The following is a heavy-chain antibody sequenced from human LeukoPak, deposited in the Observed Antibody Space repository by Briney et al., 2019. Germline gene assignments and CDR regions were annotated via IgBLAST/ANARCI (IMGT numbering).Heavy chain of an antibody. CDR3: ARESTVTVGDWFDP. J-gene: IGHJ5*02. V-gene: IGHV7-4-1*02. D-gene: IGHD4-23*01. Sequence: GASVKVSCKASGYTFTNYAMNWVRQAPGQGLEWMRWINTNTGNPTYAQGFTGRFVFSLDTSVSTAYLQISSLKAEDTAVYYCARESTVTVGDWFDPWGQGTLVTVSS. CDR2: INTNTGNP. CDR1: GYTFTNYA.